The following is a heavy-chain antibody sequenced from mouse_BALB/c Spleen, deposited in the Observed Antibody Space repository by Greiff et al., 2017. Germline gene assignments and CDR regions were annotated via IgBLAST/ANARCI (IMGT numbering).Heavy chain of an antibody. V-gene: IGHV3-8*02. CDR1: GDSITSGY. CDR2: ISYSGST. CDR3: ARYGSSYDYAMDY. J-gene: IGHJ4*01. Sequence: VHVKQSGPSLVKPSQTLSLTCSVTGDSITSGYWNWIRKFPGNKLEYMGYISYSGSTYYNPSLKSRISITRDTSKNQYYLQLNSVTTEDTATYYCARYGSSYDYAMDYWGQGTSVTVSS. D-gene: IGHD1-1*01.